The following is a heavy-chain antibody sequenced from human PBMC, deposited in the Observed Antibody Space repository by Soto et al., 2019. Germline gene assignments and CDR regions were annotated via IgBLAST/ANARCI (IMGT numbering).Heavy chain of an antibody. CDR3: AHRPRDDTAFDI. CDR1: GFSLSSSGVG. CDR2: IYWDDDK. Sequence: QITLKESGPTLVKPTQTLTLTCTFSGFSLSSSGVGVGWIRQPPGKALEWLALIYWDDDKRYSPSLKSRLTITKDTSKNQVVLTMTNMDPVETATYYCAHRPRDDTAFDIWGQGTIVTVSS. V-gene: IGHV2-5*02. J-gene: IGHJ3*02.